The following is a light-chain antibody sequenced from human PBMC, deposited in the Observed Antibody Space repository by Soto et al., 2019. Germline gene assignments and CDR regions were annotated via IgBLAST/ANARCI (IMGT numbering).Light chain of an antibody. J-gene: IGKJ5*01. CDR1: QRISSN. CDR2: GAS. Sequence: QSPATLSVSPGERATLYCKASQRISSNLAWYQQKPGQPPRLLIYGASTRASGIPARFSGSGSGTEFTLTISGLQSEDFALYYCQQYNIWPPYTFGQGTRLEIK. CDR3: QQYNIWPPYT. V-gene: IGKV3-15*01.